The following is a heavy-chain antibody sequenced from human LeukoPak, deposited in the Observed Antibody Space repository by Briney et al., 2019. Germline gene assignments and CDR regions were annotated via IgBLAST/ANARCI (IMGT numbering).Heavy chain of an antibody. V-gene: IGHV3-7*01. Sequence: GGSLRLSCAVSGFTITDYWMSWVRQAPGKGLEWVASIKQDGSVEFYVDSVKGRFTISRDSAKNSLYLQMNSLRDEDTAVYYCVRDPLDYWGQGTLVTVSS. CDR2: IKQDGSVE. CDR1: GFTITDYW. J-gene: IGHJ4*02. CDR3: VRDPLDY.